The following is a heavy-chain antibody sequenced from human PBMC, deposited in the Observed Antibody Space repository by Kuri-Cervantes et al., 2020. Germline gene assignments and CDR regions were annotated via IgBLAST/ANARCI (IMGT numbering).Heavy chain of an antibody. CDR3: ARGSGGSVLWVDY. Sequence: GESLKISCAASGFTFSRYGMHWVRQAPGKGLEWVAVTLYDGSNKDYADSVKGRFTISRDNSKNTLYLQMNSLRAEDTAVYYCARGSGGSVLWVDYWGQGTLVTVSS. J-gene: IGHJ4*02. CDR2: TLYDGSNK. CDR1: GFTFSRYG. D-gene: IGHD1-26*01. V-gene: IGHV3-30*03.